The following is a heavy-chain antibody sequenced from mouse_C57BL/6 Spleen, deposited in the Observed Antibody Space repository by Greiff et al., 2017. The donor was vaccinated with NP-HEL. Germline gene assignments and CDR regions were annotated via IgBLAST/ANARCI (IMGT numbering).Heavy chain of an antibody. CDR1: GYTFTSYG. Sequence: QVQLQQSGAELARPGASVKLSCKASGYTFTSYGISWVKQRTGQGLEWIGEIYPRSGNTYYNEKFKGKATLTADKSSSTAYMELRSLTSDDSAVYFCARSEAMWGNYDAMDYWGQGPSVTVSS. CDR2: IYPRSGNT. D-gene: IGHD2-1*01. CDR3: ARSEAMWGNYDAMDY. V-gene: IGHV1-81*01. J-gene: IGHJ4*01.